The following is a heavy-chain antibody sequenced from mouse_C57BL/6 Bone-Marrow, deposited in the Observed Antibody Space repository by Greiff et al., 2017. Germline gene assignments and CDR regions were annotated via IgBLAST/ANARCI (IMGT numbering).Heavy chain of an antibody. CDR3: ARRWLLRPSYWYFDV. J-gene: IGHJ1*03. Sequence: EVKLVESGGGLVKPGGSLKLSCAASGFTFSSYTMSWVRQTPEKRLEWVATISGGGGNTYYPDSVKGRFTISRDNAKNTLYLQMSSLRSEDTALYYCARRWLLRPSYWYFDVWGTGTTVTVSS. CDR1: GFTFSSYT. D-gene: IGHD2-3*01. V-gene: IGHV5-9*01. CDR2: ISGGGGNT.